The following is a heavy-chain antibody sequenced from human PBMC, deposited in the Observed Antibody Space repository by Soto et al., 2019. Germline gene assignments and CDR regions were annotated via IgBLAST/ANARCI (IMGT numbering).Heavy chain of an antibody. J-gene: IGHJ4*02. V-gene: IGHV1-18*01. Sequence: QVQLVQSGAEVKKPGASVKVSCKASGYTFTSYGISWVRQAPGQGLEWMGWISAYNGNTNYAQKLQGRVPRTTDTSQSTAYMELRSLRSYDTAVYYCARDSSSWYESFDYWGQGTLVTVSS. CDR3: ARDSSSWYESFDY. CDR2: ISAYNGNT. D-gene: IGHD6-13*01. CDR1: GYTFTSYG.